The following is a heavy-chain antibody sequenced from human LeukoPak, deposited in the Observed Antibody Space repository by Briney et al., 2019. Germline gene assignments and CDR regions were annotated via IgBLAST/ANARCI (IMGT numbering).Heavy chain of an antibody. CDR2: ISGSGGST. D-gene: IGHD3-3*01. CDR1: GFTFTSYA. Sequence: GGSLRLSCAASGFTFTSYAMSWVRQAPGKGLEWVSTISGSGGSTNYADSVKGRFTISRDNFKDTLYLQMNSLRAEDTAVYYCARDLIFGVVIRHYMDVWGKGTTVTVSS. J-gene: IGHJ6*03. CDR3: ARDLIFGVVIRHYMDV. V-gene: IGHV3-23*01.